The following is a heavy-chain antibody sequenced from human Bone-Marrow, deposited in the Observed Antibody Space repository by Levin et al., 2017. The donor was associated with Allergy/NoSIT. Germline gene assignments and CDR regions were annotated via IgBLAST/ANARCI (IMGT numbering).Heavy chain of an antibody. V-gene: IGHV3-7*04. CDR2: IKQDGSEK. Sequence: GESLKISCAASGFTFSSYWMSWVRQAPGKGLEWVANIKQDGSEKYYVDSVKGRFTISRDNAKNSLYLQMNSLRAEDTAVYYCARDHPGYDYWGQGTLVTVSS. CDR3: ARDHPGYDY. D-gene: IGHD5-18*01. J-gene: IGHJ4*02. CDR1: GFTFSSYW.